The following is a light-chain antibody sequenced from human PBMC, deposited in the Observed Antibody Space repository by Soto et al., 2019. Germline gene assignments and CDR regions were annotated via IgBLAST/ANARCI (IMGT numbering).Light chain of an antibody. Sequence: QSARTQPASVSGSPGQSITISCTGTSSDVGGYNYVSWYQQHPGKAPKLMIYDGSNRPSGVSNRFSGSKSGNTASLTISGLQAEDEADYYCSSYTSSSTLRVFGGGTKLTVL. CDR3: SSYTSSSTLRV. CDR1: SSDVGGYNY. J-gene: IGLJ2*01. CDR2: DGS. V-gene: IGLV2-14*01.